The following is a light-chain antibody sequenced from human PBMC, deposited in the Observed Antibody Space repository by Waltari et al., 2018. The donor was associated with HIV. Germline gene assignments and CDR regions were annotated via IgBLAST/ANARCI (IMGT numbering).Light chain of an antibody. J-gene: IGLJ2*01. CDR2: GVN. CDR3: CSYGGTYLVWI. CDR1: SRYLNDAQT. V-gene: IGLV2-11*01. Sequence: QSALTQPRSVYGSPGQSVTISCPASSRYLNDAQTAPWYQHHAGKAPKLIIFGVNQRPSGGPDRFSGSKSGSTASLTISGLQAEDEGHYYCCSYGGTYLVWIFGGGTQLTVL.